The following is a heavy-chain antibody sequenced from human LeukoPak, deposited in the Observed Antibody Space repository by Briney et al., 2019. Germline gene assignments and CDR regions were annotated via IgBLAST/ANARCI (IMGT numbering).Heavy chain of an antibody. Sequence: GGSLRLSCAASGFTFSSYAMHWVRQAPGKGLEWVALISYDGSINDYADSVKGRFTISRDNSKNTLYLQMNSLRAEDTAVYYCARDFGSGAIDYWGQGTLVTVSS. CDR2: ISYDGSIN. V-gene: IGHV3-30*04. D-gene: IGHD1-26*01. CDR1: GFTFSSYA. J-gene: IGHJ4*02. CDR3: ARDFGSGAIDY.